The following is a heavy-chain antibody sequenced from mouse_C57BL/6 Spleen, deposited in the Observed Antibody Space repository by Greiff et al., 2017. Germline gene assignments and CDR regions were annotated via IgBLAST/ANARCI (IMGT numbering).Heavy chain of an antibody. Sequence: QVQLQQSGAELVRPGASVKLSCKASGYTFTDYYINWVKQRPGQGLEWIARIYPGSGNTYYNEKFKGKATLTADKSSSTAYMQLSSLTSEDSAVYFCARYGDYDEFGYWGQGTLVTVAA. CDR1: GYTFTDYY. D-gene: IGHD2-4*01. V-gene: IGHV1-76*01. CDR3: ARYGDYDEFGY. CDR2: IYPGSGNT. J-gene: IGHJ3*01.